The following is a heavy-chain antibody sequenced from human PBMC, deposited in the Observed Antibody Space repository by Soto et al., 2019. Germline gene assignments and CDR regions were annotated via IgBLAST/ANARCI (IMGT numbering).Heavy chain of an antibody. J-gene: IGHJ5*02. CDR3: AKDKFEIYTPGDWFDP. D-gene: IGHD2-2*02. CDR2: ISGSGGST. CDR1: GFTFSSYA. Sequence: GGSLRLSCAASGFTFSSYAMSWVRQAPGKGLEWVSAISGSGGSTYYADSVKGRFTISRDNSKNTLYLQMNSLRAEDTAVYYCAKDKFEIYTPGDWFDPWGQGTLVTVSS. V-gene: IGHV3-23*01.